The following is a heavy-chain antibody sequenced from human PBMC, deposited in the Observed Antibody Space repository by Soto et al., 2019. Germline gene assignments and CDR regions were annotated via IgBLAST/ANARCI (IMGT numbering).Heavy chain of an antibody. J-gene: IGHJ4*02. V-gene: IGHV3-23*01. CDR1: GFTFSSYA. CDR2: ISGSGGST. Sequence: PVGSLRLSCAASGFTFSSYAMSWVRQAPGKGLEWVSAISGSGGSTYYADSVKGRFTISRDNSKNTLYLQMNSLRAEDTAVYYCAKDGSGRRDFWSGYSHYLDYWGQGTLVTVSS. CDR3: AKDGSGRRDFWSGYSHYLDY. D-gene: IGHD3-3*01.